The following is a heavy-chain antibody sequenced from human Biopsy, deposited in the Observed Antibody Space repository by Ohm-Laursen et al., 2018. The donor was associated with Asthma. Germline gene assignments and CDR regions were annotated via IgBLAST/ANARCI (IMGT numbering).Heavy chain of an antibody. CDR2: IWYDGSNK. V-gene: IGHV3-33*06. J-gene: IGHJ3*02. Sequence: SLRLSCAASGFTFSSYGMHWVRQAPGKGLEWVAVIWYDGSNKYYADSVKGRFTISRDNSKNTLYLQMNSLRAEDTAVYYCAKERYYDFWSGYPIWGQGTMVTVSS. D-gene: IGHD3-3*01. CDR3: AKERYYDFWSGYPI. CDR1: GFTFSSYG.